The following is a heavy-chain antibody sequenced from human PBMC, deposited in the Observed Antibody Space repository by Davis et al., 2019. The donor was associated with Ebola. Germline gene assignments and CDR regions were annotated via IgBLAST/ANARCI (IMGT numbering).Heavy chain of an antibody. CDR2: INTDGSFT. D-gene: IGHD2-2*01. Sequence: PGGSLRLSCAASGFTFSSYWTHWVRQSPGKGLVWVSRINTDGSFTDYADSVKGRFSISRDSTSNTLYLQINGLRAEDTAVYYCARSSYQPDYWGQRTLVTVSS. V-gene: IGHV3-74*01. CDR1: GFTFSSYW. CDR3: ARSSYQPDY. J-gene: IGHJ4*02.